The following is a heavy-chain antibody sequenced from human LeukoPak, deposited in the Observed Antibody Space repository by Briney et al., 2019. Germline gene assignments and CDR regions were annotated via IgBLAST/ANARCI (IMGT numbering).Heavy chain of an antibody. J-gene: IGHJ4*02. CDR3: ASEVACSSTSCYLLGY. V-gene: IGHV4-39*01. CDR2: IYYSGST. D-gene: IGHD2-2*01. CDR1: GGSISSSSYY. Sequence: SETLSLTCTVSGGSISSSSYYWGWIRQPPGKGLEWIGSIYYSGSTYYNPSLKSRVTISVDTSKNQFSLKLSSVTAADTAVYYCASEVACSSTSCYLLGYWGQGTLVTVSS.